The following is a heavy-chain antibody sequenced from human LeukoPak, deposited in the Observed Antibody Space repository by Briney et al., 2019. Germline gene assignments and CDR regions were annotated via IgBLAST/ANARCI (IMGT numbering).Heavy chain of an antibody. CDR3: ARATLDYDFWSGRFFYMDV. V-gene: IGHV3-21*01. J-gene: IGHJ6*03. CDR1: GFTFDSYA. Sequence: GGSLRLSCAASGFTFDSYAMTWVRQAPGKGLEWVSSISHSSGYKFYADSVKGRFTISRDNAKNSLYLQMDSLRAEDTAVYFCARATLDYDFWSGRFFYMDVWGKGTTVTVSS. CDR2: ISHSSGYK. D-gene: IGHD3-3*01.